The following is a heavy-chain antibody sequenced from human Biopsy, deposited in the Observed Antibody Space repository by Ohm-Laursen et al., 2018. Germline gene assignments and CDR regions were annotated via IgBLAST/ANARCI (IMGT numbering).Heavy chain of an antibody. J-gene: IGHJ4*02. CDR1: GYSISSDYR. D-gene: IGHD6-19*01. CDR2: IFKDGNT. CDR3: ARVGSGWAPFDK. V-gene: IGHV4-38-2*01. Sequence: GTLSLTCAVSGYSISSDYRWGWIRQAPGKTLEWLGNIFKDGNTHYNPSLRSRLIISIDTSKNQFSLMMTSVSGADTAVYFWARVGSGWAPFDKWGPGTLVTVSS.